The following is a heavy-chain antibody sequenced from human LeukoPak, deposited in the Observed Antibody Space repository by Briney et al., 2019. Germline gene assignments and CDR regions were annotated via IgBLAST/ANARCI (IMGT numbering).Heavy chain of an antibody. D-gene: IGHD2-2*02. V-gene: IGHV4-31*03. CDR3: ARDRYRYCSSTSCYSYYYYYGMDV. CDR1: GGSISSGGYY. Sequence: SQTLSLTCTVSGGSISSGGYYWSWIRQHPGKGLEWIVYIYYSGSTYYNPSLKSRVTISVDTSKNQFSLKLSSVTAADTAVYYCARDRYRYCSSTSCYSYYYYYGMDVWGQGTTVTVSS. J-gene: IGHJ6*02. CDR2: IYYSGST.